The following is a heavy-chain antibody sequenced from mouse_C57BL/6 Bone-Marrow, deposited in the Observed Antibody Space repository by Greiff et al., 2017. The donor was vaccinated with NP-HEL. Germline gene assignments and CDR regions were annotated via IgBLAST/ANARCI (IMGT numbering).Heavy chain of an antibody. D-gene: IGHD1-1*01. Sequence: QVQLQQSGAELVKPGASVKISCKASGYAFSSYWMNWVKQRPGKGLEWIGQIYPGDGDTNYNGKFKGKATLTADQCSSTAYMQLSSLTSEDSAVYVCARASYYYGSSYRAMDYWGKGTSVTVAS. CDR2: IYPGDGDT. CDR3: ARASYYYGSSYRAMDY. V-gene: IGHV1-80*01. J-gene: IGHJ4*01. CDR1: GYAFSSYW.